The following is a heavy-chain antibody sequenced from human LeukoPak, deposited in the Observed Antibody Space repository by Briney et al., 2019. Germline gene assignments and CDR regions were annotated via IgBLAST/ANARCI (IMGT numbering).Heavy chain of an antibody. CDR3: ARGGWFGVDY. D-gene: IGHD3-10*01. V-gene: IGHV1-18*01. CDR1: GYTFNNYG. Sequence: ASVKVSCRTSGYTFNNYGVSWVRQAPGQGLQWMGWISVLNGNTNYAQNLKGRVTMTTETSTSTAYMELRSLRFDDTAVYYCARGGWFGVDYWGQGTLVTVSS. J-gene: IGHJ4*02. CDR2: ISVLNGNT.